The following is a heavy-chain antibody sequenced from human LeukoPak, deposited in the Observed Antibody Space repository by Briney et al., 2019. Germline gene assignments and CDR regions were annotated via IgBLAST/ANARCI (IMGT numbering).Heavy chain of an antibody. J-gene: IGHJ4*02. Sequence: ASVKVSCKVSGYTLTELSMHWVRQAPGKGLEWMGGFDPEDGETIYAQKFQGRVTMTEDTSTDTAYMELSSLRSEDTAVYYCAKSSSVYGDYGGYFDYWGQGTLVTVSS. CDR3: AKSSSVYGDYGGYFDY. CDR1: GYTLTELS. V-gene: IGHV1-24*01. CDR2: FDPEDGET. D-gene: IGHD4-17*01.